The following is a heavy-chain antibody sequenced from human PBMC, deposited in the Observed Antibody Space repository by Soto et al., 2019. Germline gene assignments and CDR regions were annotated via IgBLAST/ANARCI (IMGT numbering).Heavy chain of an antibody. CDR2: ISSSSSYT. V-gene: IGHV3-11*06. Sequence: GGSLRLSCAASGFTFSDYYMSWIRQAPGKGLEWVSYISSSSSYTNYADSVKGRFTISRDNAKNSLYLQMNSLRAEDTAVYYCARGASPHYYDSSGYPDAFDIWGQGTMVTVSS. J-gene: IGHJ3*02. CDR3: ARGASPHYYDSSGYPDAFDI. D-gene: IGHD3-22*01. CDR1: GFTFSDYY.